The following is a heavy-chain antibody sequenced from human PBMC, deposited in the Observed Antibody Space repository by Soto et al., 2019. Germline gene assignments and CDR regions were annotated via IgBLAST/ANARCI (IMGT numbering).Heavy chain of an antibody. CDR1: GFTVSSNY. CDR2: IYSGGST. V-gene: IGHV3-66*01. J-gene: IGHJ4*02. CDR3: ARDGPSTLFDY. Sequence: GGSLRLSCAASGFTVSSNYMSWVRQAPGKGLEWVSVIYSGGSTYYADSVKGRFTISRDNSKNTLYLQMNSLRAEDTAVYYCARDGPSTLFDYWGQGTLVTVSS.